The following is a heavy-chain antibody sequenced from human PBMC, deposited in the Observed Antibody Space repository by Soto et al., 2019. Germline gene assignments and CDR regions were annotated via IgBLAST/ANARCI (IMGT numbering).Heavy chain of an antibody. Sequence: GGSLRLSCAASGFTFSSYAMHWARQAPGMGLEWVTVISIRGGDEYYAESVRGRFTISRDDSKNTLYLRMDSPRVEDTAVYYCARGTIVARQHLDYWGQGTLVTVSS. CDR2: ISIRGGDE. D-gene: IGHD6-6*01. CDR3: ARGTIVARQHLDY. J-gene: IGHJ4*02. V-gene: IGHV3-30*03. CDR1: GFTFSSYA.